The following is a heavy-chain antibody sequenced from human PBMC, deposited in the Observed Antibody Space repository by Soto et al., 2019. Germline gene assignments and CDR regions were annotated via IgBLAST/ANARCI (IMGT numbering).Heavy chain of an antibody. CDR2: IHYSGST. CDR3: GRVGGITWFDP. V-gene: IGHV4-31*03. D-gene: IGHD3-16*01. Sequence: QVQLQESRPGLLKPSQTLSLTCTVSGGSHSSGGYYWSWTRQHPGTGLEWIGYIHYSGSTYSNPSLKGRVTISEDTSKNQFAPKLSSVTAAATVVYYWGRVGGITWFDPWGQGTLVSVSS. J-gene: IGHJ5*02. CDR1: GGSHSSGGYY.